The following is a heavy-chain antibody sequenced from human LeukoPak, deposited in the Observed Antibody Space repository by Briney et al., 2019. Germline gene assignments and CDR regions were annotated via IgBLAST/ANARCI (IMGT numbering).Heavy chain of an antibody. J-gene: IGHJ4*02. D-gene: IGHD3-22*01. V-gene: IGHV3-23*01. CDR3: AKVLSDSSGYRGYYFDY. Sequence: GGSLRLSCAASGFTFSSYAMSWVRQAPGKGLEWVSAISGSGGSTYYADSVKGRFTISRDNSKNTLYLQMNSLRAEDTAVYYCAKVLSDSSGYRGYYFDYWGQGTLVTVSS. CDR1: GFTFSSYA. CDR2: ISGSGGST.